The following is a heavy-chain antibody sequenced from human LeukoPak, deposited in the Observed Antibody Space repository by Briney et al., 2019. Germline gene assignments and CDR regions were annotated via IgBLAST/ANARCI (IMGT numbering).Heavy chain of an antibody. CDR1: GYSFTNYW. D-gene: IGHD2-2*02. V-gene: IGHV5-51*01. Sequence: GESLKISCKGSGYSFTNYWIGWVRQMPGKGPEWMGIIYPGDSETRYSPSFQGQVTISADKSISTAYLQWTSLKASDTAMYYCAKLGVWRGLYYYYMGVWGKGTTVTVSS. J-gene: IGHJ6*03. CDR2: IYPGDSET. CDR3: AKLGVWRGLYYYYMGV.